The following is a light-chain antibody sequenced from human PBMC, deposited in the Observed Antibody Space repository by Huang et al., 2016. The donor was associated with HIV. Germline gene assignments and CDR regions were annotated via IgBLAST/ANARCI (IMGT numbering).Light chain of an antibody. J-gene: IGKJ2*01. Sequence: DIVMTQSPDSLPVSLGERATINCKSSQNVLYSANSKNYLAWYQQKPGQPPKLLIYWASTQESGVPDRFSGSGSGTDFTLTISGLQAEDVAVYYCQQYYTTPYTFGQGTKLEIK. CDR3: QQYYTTPYT. CDR1: QNVLYSANSKNY. CDR2: WAS. V-gene: IGKV4-1*01.